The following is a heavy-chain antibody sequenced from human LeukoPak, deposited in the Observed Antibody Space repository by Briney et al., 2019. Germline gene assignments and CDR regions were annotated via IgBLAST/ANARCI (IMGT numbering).Heavy chain of an antibody. Sequence: GGSLRLSCAAPGFTVSSNYMSWVRQAPGKRLEWVSVIYSGGSTYYADSVKGRFTISRDNSKNTLYLQMNCLRAEDTAVYYCARADSSGYYYNWFDPWGQGTLVTVSS. CDR1: GFTVSSNY. CDR2: IYSGGST. J-gene: IGHJ5*02. CDR3: ARADSSGYYYNWFDP. V-gene: IGHV3-53*01. D-gene: IGHD3-22*01.